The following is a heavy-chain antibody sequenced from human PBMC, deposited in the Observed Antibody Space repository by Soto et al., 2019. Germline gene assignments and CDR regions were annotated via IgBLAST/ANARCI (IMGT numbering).Heavy chain of an antibody. D-gene: IGHD3-22*01. J-gene: IGHJ5*02. CDR1: GYSFTSYW. CDR3: ARHSYNYASSGHNNWFDP. Sequence: GESLKISCKGSGYSFTSYWIGWVRQMPGKGLEWMGIIYPGDSDTRYSPSFQGQVTISADKSISTAYLQWSSLKAPDTAMYYCARHSYNYASSGHNNWFDPWGQGTLVTVSS. V-gene: IGHV5-51*01. CDR2: IYPGDSDT.